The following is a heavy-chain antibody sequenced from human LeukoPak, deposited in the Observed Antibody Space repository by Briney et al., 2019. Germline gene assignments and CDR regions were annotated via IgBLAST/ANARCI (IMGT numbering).Heavy chain of an antibody. D-gene: IGHD3-22*01. CDR2: ITGDGSTT. CDR3: ATGNYYDSRGYYTFGH. V-gene: IGHV3-74*01. Sequence: GSLRLSCAASGFTFSRYLMHWVRQAPGQGLVWVSRITGDGSTTSYADAVKGGFTISRDNAKNPLYLQMNSLRAEDTAVYYCATGNYYDSRGYYTFGHWGQGTLVTVSS. CDR1: GFTFSRYL. J-gene: IGHJ1*01.